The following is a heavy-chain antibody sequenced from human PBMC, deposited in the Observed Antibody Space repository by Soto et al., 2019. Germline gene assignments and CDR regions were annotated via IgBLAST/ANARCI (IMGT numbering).Heavy chain of an antibody. Sequence: QVQLVQSGAEVKKPGASVKVSCKASGYTFTSYYMHWVRQAPGQGLEWMGIINPSGGSTSYAQKFQGGVTMTRDTSTSTVYMELSSLRSEDSAVYYCARMVPAAKAFDYWGQGTLVTVSS. D-gene: IGHD2-2*01. V-gene: IGHV1-46*03. CDR3: ARMVPAAKAFDY. CDR2: INPSGGST. CDR1: GYTFTSYY. J-gene: IGHJ4*02.